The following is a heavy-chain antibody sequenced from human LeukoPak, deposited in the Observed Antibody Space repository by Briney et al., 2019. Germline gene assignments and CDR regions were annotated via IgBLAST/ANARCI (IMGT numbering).Heavy chain of an antibody. J-gene: IGHJ4*02. V-gene: IGHV3-23*01. D-gene: IGHD5-18*01. CDR1: GLTFTSYA. CDR3: ANADTAADY. CDR2: ISGSGAGT. Sequence: GGSLRLSCAASGLTFTSYAMSWVRQAPGKGLEWVSTISGSGAGTYYADSVKGRFTISRDNSKNTLYLQMNSLRAEDTAVYYCANADTAADYWSQGTLVTVSS.